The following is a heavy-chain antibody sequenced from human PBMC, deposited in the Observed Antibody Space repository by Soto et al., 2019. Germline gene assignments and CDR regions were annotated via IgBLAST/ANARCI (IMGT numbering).Heavy chain of an antibody. CDR3: AKDKAREYSSSSLFAY. V-gene: IGHV3-30*18. D-gene: IGHD6-6*01. CDR1: GFSFSSYG. CDR2: ISYDGSNK. J-gene: IGHJ4*02. Sequence: QVQLVESGGGVVQPGRSLRLSCAASGFSFSSYGMHWVRQAPGKGLEWVAVISYDGSNKYYADSVKGRFTISRDNSKNTLYLQMNSLRAEDTAVYYCAKDKAREYSSSSLFAYWGQGTLVTVSS.